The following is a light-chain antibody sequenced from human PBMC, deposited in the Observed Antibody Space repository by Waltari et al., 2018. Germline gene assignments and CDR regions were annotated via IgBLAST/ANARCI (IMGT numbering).Light chain of an antibody. CDR1: SSDVGGFNY. Sequence: QSALTQPRSVSGSPGQSVTISCTGTSSDVGGFNYVSWYQQNPGKAPKLMIYDVTKRPSGLPDRFSGSKSGNTASLTISGLQAEDEADYYCCSYTDNYTFVFGTGTKVTVL. V-gene: IGLV2-11*01. CDR2: DVT. CDR3: CSYTDNYTFV. J-gene: IGLJ1*01.